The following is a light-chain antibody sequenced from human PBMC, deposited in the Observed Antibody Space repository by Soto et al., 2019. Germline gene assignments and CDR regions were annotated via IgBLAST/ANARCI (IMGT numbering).Light chain of an antibody. CDR1: QNLLSSSNNKNY. CDR3: QQYYNTPIT. V-gene: IGKV4-1*01. J-gene: IGKJ5*01. CDR2: WAS. Sequence: DIVMTQSPDSLAVSLGGRATMNCKSSQNLLSSSNNKNYLAWYQQKPGQPPKLLIYWASTRESGVPDRFSGSGSGADFTLTISSLQAEDVAVYYCQQYYNTPITFGQGTRLEIK.